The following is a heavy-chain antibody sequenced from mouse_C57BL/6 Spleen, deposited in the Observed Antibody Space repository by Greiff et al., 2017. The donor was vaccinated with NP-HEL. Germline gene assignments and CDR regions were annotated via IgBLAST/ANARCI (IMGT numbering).Heavy chain of an antibody. Sequence: EVKLVESEGGLVQPGSSMKLSCTASGFTFRDYYMAWVRQVPEKGLEWVANINYDGSSTNYLASLKGRFIISRDNAKNTLYLQMISLKSEDTATYYFASFPSYGGYFDVWGTGTTVTVSS. CDR3: ASFPSYGGYFDV. V-gene: IGHV5-16*01. CDR2: INYDGSST. D-gene: IGHD1-2*01. J-gene: IGHJ1*03. CDR1: GFTFRDYY.